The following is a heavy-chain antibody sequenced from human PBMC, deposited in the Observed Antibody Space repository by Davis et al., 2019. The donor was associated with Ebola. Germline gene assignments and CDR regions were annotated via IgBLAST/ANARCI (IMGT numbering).Heavy chain of an antibody. CDR2: IYYSGST. V-gene: IGHV4-59*12. CDR1: GGSISSYY. Sequence: SETLSLTCTVSGGSISSYYWSWIRQPPGKGLEWIGYIYYSGSTNYNPSLKSRVTISVNTSKNQFSLKLSSVTAADTAVYYCASAGYSYGFDYWGQGTLVTVSS. D-gene: IGHD5-18*01. CDR3: ASAGYSYGFDY. J-gene: IGHJ4*02.